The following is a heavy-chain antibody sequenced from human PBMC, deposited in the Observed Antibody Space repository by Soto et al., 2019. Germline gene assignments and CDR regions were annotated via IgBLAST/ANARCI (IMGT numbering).Heavy chain of an antibody. V-gene: IGHV4-4*07. D-gene: IGHD1-1*01. J-gene: IGHJ5*02. CDR3: VRDGTKTLRDWFDP. CDR2: IYATGTT. CDR1: GASISGFY. Sequence: GTGLPRTSETLSLTCTVSGASISGFYWSWIRKSAGKGLEWIGRIYATGTTDYNPSLKSRVMMSVDTSKKQFSLKLRSVTAADTAVYYCVRDGTKTLRDWFDPWGQGISVTAPQ.